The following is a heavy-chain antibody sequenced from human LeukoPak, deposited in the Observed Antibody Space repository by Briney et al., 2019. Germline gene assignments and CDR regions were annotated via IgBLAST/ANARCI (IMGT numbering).Heavy chain of an antibody. CDR3: ASTTLTTVNYNAEYFQH. V-gene: IGHV3-23*01. CDR1: GFSISNNG. CDR2: ISGSGDVT. D-gene: IGHD4-17*01. Sequence: GGSLRLSCAASGFSISNNGISWVRRAPGKRLEWVSGISGSGDVTWYADSVKGRFTISRDNSKNTLYLQMNSLRAEDTAVYYCASTTLTTVNYNAEYFQHWGQGTLVTVSS. J-gene: IGHJ1*01.